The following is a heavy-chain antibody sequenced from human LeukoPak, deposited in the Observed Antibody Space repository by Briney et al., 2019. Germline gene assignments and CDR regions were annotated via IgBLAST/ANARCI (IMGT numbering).Heavy chain of an antibody. CDR3: ARDRPQFKWELLNDAFDI. V-gene: IGHV3-21*01. J-gene: IGHJ3*02. CDR2: ISSSSSYI. CDR1: GFTFSSYS. D-gene: IGHD1-26*01. Sequence: PGGSLRLSCAASGFTFSSYSMNWVRQPPGKRLEWFSSISSSSSYIYYADSVKGRFTISRDNAKNSLYLQMNSLRAEDTAVYYCARDRPQFKWELLNDAFDIWGQGTMVTVSS.